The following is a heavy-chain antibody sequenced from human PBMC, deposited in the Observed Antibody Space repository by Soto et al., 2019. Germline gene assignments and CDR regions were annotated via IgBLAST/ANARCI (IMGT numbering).Heavy chain of an antibody. Sequence: SETLSLTCTVSSAPVSSATYTWGWIRQPPGKGLEWVASVYYGGRSYYNPSLNSRVTISVDTSKNQFSLKMTSVTAADTAVYYCATGVTTVTTFDYWGQGTLVT. CDR1: SAPVSSATYT. J-gene: IGHJ4*02. CDR2: VYYGGRS. V-gene: IGHV4-39*07. CDR3: ATGVTTVTTFDY. D-gene: IGHD4-17*01.